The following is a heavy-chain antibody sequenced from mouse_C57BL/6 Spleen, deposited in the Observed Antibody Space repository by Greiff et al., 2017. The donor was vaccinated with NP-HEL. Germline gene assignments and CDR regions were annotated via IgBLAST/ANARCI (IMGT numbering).Heavy chain of an antibody. D-gene: IGHD2-5*01. CDR2: VYPYNGGT. J-gene: IGHJ4*01. CDR1: GFTFTDYY. V-gene: IGHV1-36*01. Sequence: VHVKQSGPVLVKPGPSVKISCKASGFTFTDYYMHWVKQSHGKSLEWIGLVYPYNGGTSYNQKFKGKATLTVDTSSSTAYMELNSLTSEDSAVYYCARAYYSNYGYAMDYWGQGTSVTVSS. CDR3: ARAYYSNYGYAMDY.